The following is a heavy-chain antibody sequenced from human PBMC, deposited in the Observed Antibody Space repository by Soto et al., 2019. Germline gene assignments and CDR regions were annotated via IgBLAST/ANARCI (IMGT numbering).Heavy chain of an antibody. CDR3: TRDDVGCSGGSCYGVPMDV. Sequence: EVXLXXSGGGLVQPGXXLRXSCAASXFXVSXKYMSXVRQAPGXXXXXXXXIQSGGSTYYADSVKGRFTISRVNSENTXFLQXNXXXXXDXXVYYCTRDDVGCSGGSCYGVPMDVWGEGTTVTVS. V-gene: IGHV3-66*01. J-gene: IGHJ6*03. CDR1: XFXVSXKY. CDR2: IQSGGST. D-gene: IGHD2-15*01.